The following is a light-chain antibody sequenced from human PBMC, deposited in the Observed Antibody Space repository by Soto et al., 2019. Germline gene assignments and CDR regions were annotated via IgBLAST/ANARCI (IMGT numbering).Light chain of an antibody. CDR2: GAS. Sequence: EIVLTQSPGTLSLSPGERATLSCRASQSVSSSYLAWYQQKPGQAPRLLIYGASSRATGIPERFSGSGSGKDFTLNISRLEPEDFLVYYCQQYGSSPQTFGQGTKVEIK. CDR3: QQYGSSPQT. V-gene: IGKV3-20*01. J-gene: IGKJ1*01. CDR1: QSVSSSY.